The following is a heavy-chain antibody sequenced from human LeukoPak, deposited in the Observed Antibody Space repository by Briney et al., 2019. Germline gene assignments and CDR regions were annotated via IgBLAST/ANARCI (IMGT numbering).Heavy chain of an antibody. CDR2: IIPIFGTA. J-gene: IGHJ5*02. CDR1: GGTFSSYA. V-gene: IGHV1-69*01. D-gene: IGHD2-2*03. Sequence: SVKVSCKASGGTFSSYAISWVRQAPGQGLEWMGGIIPIFGTANYAQKFQGRVTITADESTSTAYMELSSLRSEDTAVYYCARDPGYCSSTICWMFDPWGQGTLVTVSS. CDR3: ARDPGYCSSTICWMFDP.